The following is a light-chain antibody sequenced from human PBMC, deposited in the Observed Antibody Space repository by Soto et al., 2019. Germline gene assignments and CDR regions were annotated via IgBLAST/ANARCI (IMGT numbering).Light chain of an antibody. CDR2: EDD. Sequence: NFMLTQPHSVSESPGKTVTISCTGSGGSIATNYVQWHQQRPGSAPTTVKYEDDKRPSGVPDRFSGSIDRSSNSASLIISGLKTEDEADYYCQSHDSTNVVFGRGTKLTVL. CDR1: GGSIATNY. CDR3: QSHDSTNVV. V-gene: IGLV6-57*02. J-gene: IGLJ2*01.